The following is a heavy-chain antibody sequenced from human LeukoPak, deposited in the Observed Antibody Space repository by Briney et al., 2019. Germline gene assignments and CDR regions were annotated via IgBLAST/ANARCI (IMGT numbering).Heavy chain of an antibody. D-gene: IGHD1-26*01. CDR2: ISASDNNT. Sequence: GGSLRLSCAASGFTFSSYEMNWVRRAPGKGLEWVSAISASDNNTYYADSVKGRFTISRDNSKNTLSLQMNSLRAEDTALYYCVKDHWGSYYSLFDSWGQGTLVTVSS. CDR3: VKDHWGSYYSLFDS. V-gene: IGHV3-23*01. J-gene: IGHJ4*02. CDR1: GFTFSSYE.